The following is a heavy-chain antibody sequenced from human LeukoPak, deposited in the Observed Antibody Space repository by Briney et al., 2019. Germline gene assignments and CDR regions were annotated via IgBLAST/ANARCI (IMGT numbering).Heavy chain of an antibody. CDR1: GGSISSGSYY. CDR3: ARSGRYFDWFAVED. V-gene: IGHV4-61*01. CDR2: IYYSGST. Sequence: SETLSLTCTVSGGSISSGSYYWSWIRQPPGKGLEWIGYIYYSGSTNYNPSLKSRVTISVDTSKNQFSLKLSSVTAADTAVYYCARSGRYFDWFAVEDWGQGTLVTVSS. J-gene: IGHJ4*02. D-gene: IGHD3-9*01.